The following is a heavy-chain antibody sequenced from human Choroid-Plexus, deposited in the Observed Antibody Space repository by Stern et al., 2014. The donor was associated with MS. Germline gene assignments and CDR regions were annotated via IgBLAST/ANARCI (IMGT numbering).Heavy chain of an antibody. CDR3: AKDRVLRLVSGGSPVHY. CDR2: ISYDGSRK. CDR1: GFTFSTYG. Sequence: VQLVESGGGVVQPGRSLRLSCAASGFTFSTYGMHWVRQAPGKGLEAVAMISYDGSRKYYTDSAKGRFTISRDDSKNTLYLQMNSLREEDTAVYYCAKDRVLRLVSGGSPVHYWGQGTLVTVSS. J-gene: IGHJ4*02. D-gene: IGHD2-8*02. V-gene: IGHV3-30*18.